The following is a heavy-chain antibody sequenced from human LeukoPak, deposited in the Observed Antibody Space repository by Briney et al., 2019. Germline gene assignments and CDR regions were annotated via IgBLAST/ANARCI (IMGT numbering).Heavy chain of an antibody. CDR1: GGTFSSYA. J-gene: IGHJ6*02. Sequence: SVKVSCKASGGTFSSYAISWVRQAPGQGLEWMGRIILILGIANYAQKFQGRVTITADKSTSTAYMELSSLRSEDTAVYYCAVVPAAISGEVVDYYYGMDVWGQGTTVTVSS. V-gene: IGHV1-69*04. D-gene: IGHD2-2*02. CDR2: IILILGIA. CDR3: AVVPAAISGEVVDYYYGMDV.